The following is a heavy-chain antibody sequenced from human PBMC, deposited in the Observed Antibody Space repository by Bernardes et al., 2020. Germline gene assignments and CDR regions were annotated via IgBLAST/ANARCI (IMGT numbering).Heavy chain of an antibody. Sequence: SETLSLTCTVSGGSISSSSYYWGLIRQPPGKGLEWIGSIYYSGSTYYNPSLKSRVTISVDTSKNQFSLKLSSVTAADTAVYYCARGGTIFGVVRAWGQGTLVTVSS. J-gene: IGHJ5*02. D-gene: IGHD3-3*01. CDR3: ARGGTIFGVVRA. V-gene: IGHV4-39*01. CDR2: IYYSGST. CDR1: GGSISSSSYY.